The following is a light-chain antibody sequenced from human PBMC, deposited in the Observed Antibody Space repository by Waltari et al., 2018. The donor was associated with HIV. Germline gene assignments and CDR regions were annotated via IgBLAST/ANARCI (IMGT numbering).Light chain of an antibody. CDR1: QSIYNY. CDR2: AAS. V-gene: IGKV1-39*01. Sequence: DIQMTQSPSSLSASVGDRVTITCRTRQSIYNYLNWYQQKPGQAPNLLIYAASSLQSGVPSRFSGSGSGTDFTLTISSLHPEDFATYYCQQSHSTLLTFGGGTKVEIK. J-gene: IGKJ4*01. CDR3: QQSHSTLLT.